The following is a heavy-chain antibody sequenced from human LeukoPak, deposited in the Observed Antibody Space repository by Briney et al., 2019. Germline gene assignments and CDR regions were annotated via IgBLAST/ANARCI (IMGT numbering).Heavy chain of an antibody. D-gene: IGHD5/OR15-5a*01. J-gene: IGHJ4*02. Sequence: PGGSLRLSCAASGFTFHNYAIHWVRQAPGKRLEWVSHTRGDGITTYFADSVKGRFAISRDNSKSSLFLQMNSLRTEDTALYYCARDHVYGGADYWGQGTLVTVSS. V-gene: IGHV3-43*02. CDR2: TRGDGITT. CDR3: ARDHVYGGADY. CDR1: GFTFHNYA.